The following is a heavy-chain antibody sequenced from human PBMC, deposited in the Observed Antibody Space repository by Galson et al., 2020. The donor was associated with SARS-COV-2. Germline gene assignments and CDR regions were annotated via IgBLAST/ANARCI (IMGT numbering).Heavy chain of an antibody. CDR3: ATQEFYYGSSGYEVSDYGMDV. CDR2: INGDGSSR. J-gene: IGHJ6*02. D-gene: IGHD3-22*01. Sequence: GGSLRLSCAASGSTFSNYWMHWVRQAPGKGLVWVSRINGDGSSRTYADSVKGRFTISRDNAKNTLYLQMNSLRAEDTAVYYCATQEFYYGSSGYEVSDYGMDVWGQGTTVTVSS. CDR1: GSTFSNYW. V-gene: IGHV3-74*01.